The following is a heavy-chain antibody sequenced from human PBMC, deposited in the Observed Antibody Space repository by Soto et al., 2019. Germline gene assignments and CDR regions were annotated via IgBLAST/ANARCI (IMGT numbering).Heavy chain of an antibody. CDR2: IYPGDFDT. CDR1: GDSFTTYW. V-gene: IGHV5-51*01. CDR3: ARWYVMAPGDAFDI. Sequence: PGESLKISCRVSGDSFTTYWIAWVRQMPGKGLEWMGIIYPGDFDTRYSPSFQGQVTISVDKSINTAYLQWNSLKASDSAIYYCARWYVMAPGDAFDIWGQGTMVTVSS. J-gene: IGHJ3*02. D-gene: IGHD2-8*01.